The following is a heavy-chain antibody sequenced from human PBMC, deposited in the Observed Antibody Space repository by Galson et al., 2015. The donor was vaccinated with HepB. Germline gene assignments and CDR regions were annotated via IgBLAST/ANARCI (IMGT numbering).Heavy chain of an antibody. D-gene: IGHD3-3*01. CDR1: GFTFSSYA. J-gene: IGHJ6*03. V-gene: IGHV3-23*01. Sequence: SLRLSCAASGFTFSSYAMSWVRQAPGKGLEWVSAISGSGGSTYYADSVKGRFTISRDNAKNSLYLQMNSLRAEDTAVYYCARGEDDFLYYYYMDVWGKGTTVTVSS. CDR2: ISGSGGST. CDR3: ARGEDDFLYYYYMDV.